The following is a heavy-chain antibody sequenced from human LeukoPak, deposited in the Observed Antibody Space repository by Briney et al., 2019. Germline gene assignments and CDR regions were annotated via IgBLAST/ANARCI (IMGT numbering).Heavy chain of an antibody. V-gene: IGHV3-23*01. CDR2: ISGSGGST. J-gene: IGHJ4*02. D-gene: IGHD3-10*01. CDR3: ARTSTLNYYGSGSYYNVFGYFDY. Sequence: GGSLRLSCAASGFTFSSYAVSWVRQAPGKGLEWVSAISGSGGSTYYADSVKGRFTISRDSSKNTLYLQMNSLRAEDTAVYYCARTSTLNYYGSGSYYNVFGYFDYWGQGTLVTVSS. CDR1: GFTFSSYA.